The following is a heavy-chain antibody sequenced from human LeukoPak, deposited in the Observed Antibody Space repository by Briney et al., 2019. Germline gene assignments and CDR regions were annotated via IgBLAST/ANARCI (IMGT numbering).Heavy chain of an antibody. V-gene: IGHV1-18*01. CDR1: GGTFSSYA. J-gene: IGHJ5*02. D-gene: IGHD3-10*01. CDR3: ARVLGGSGSRRWWFDP. Sequence: GASVKVSCKASGGTFSSYAISWVRQAPGQGLEWMGWISAYNGNTNYAQKLQGRVTMTIDTSTSTAYMELRSLRSDDTAVYYCARVLGGSGSRRWWFDPWGQGTLVTVSS. CDR2: ISAYNGNT.